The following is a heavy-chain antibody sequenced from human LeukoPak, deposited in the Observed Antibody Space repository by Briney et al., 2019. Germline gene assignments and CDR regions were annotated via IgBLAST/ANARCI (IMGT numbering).Heavy chain of an antibody. CDR2: INHSGST. D-gene: IGHD3-3*01. CDR1: GGSFSGYY. Sequence: SETLSLTCAVYGGSFSGYYWSWIRQPPGKGLEWVGEINHSGSTNYNPSLKSRVTISVDTSKNQFSLKLSSVTAADTAVYYCARGGRGNLMIPKRFDYWGQGTLVTVSS. V-gene: IGHV4-34*01. J-gene: IGHJ4*02. CDR3: ARGGRGNLMIPKRFDY.